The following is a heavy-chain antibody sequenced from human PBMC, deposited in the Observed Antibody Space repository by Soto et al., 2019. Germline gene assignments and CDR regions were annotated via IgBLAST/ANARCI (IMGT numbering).Heavy chain of an antibody. D-gene: IGHD3-3*01. CDR1: GFSLTTSGVG. Sequence: QITLNESGPTQVKPRQTLTLTCTFSGFSLTTSGVGVGWIRQSPGKAPEWLALIYWDDDKRYSPSLKRRLTNTQDPSKNQVVLTMADLDPADTATYYCAHRVLRTVFGLVTTTAIYFDFWGQGTPVAVSS. CDR3: AHRVLRTVFGLVTTTAIYFDF. V-gene: IGHV2-5*02. J-gene: IGHJ4*02. CDR2: IYWDDDK.